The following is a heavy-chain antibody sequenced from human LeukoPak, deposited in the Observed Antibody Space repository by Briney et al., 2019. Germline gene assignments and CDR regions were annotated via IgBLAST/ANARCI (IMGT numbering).Heavy chain of an antibody. CDR3: ARGLGRYSGSYED. J-gene: IGHJ4*02. CDR2: IIPIFGTA. V-gene: IGHV1-69*05. Sequence: SVKVSCKASGGTFSSYAISWVRQAPGQGLGWMGGIIPIFGTANYAQKFQGRVTITTDESTSTAYMELSSLRSEDTAVYYCARGLGRYSGSYEDWGQGTLVTVSS. CDR1: GGTFSSYA. D-gene: IGHD5-12*01.